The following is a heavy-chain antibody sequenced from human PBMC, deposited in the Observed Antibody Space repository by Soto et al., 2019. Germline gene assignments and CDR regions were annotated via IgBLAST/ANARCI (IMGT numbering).Heavy chain of an antibody. J-gene: IGHJ3*02. CDR3: AITPRIMIFGVVSDASDI. CDR1: GYSFTSYW. Sequence: GESLKISCKGSGYSFTSYWIGWVRQMPGKGLEWMGIIYPGDSDTRYSPSFQGQVTIPADKSISTAYLQWSSLKASDTAMYYCAITPRIMIFGVVSDASDIWGQGTVVTVSS. V-gene: IGHV5-51*01. D-gene: IGHD3-3*01. CDR2: IYPGDSDT.